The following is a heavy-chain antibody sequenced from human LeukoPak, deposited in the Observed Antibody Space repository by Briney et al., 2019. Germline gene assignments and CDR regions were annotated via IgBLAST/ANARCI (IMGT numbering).Heavy chain of an antibody. CDR2: IYPGDSDT. D-gene: IGHD3-10*01. CDR1: GYSFTTYY. V-gene: IGHV5-51*01. CDR3: ARSYDLDY. Sequence: GESLKISCKGSGYSFTTYYIAWVRQMPGKGLEWMGMIYPGDSDTRYSPSFQGQVTISADKSISTAYLQWSSLKASDTAVYYCARSYDLDYWGQGTLVTVSS. J-gene: IGHJ4*02.